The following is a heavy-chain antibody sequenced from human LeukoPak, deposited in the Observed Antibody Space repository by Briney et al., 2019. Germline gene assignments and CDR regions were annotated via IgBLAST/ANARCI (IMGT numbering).Heavy chain of an antibody. V-gene: IGHV1-69*04. CDR1: GGTFSSYA. J-gene: IGHJ4*02. CDR3: ARDRPSTTDGY. Sequence: ASVKVSCKASGGTFSSYAISWVGQAPGQGLEWMGRIIPILGIANYAQKFQGRVTITADKSTSTAYMELSSLRSEDTAVYYCARDRPSTTDGYWGQGTLVTVSS. CDR2: IIPILGIA. D-gene: IGHD4-17*01.